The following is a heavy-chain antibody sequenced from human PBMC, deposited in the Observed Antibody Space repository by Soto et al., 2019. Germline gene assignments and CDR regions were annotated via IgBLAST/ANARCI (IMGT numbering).Heavy chain of an antibody. CDR1: GFTFSSYS. CDR3: ARVGTVLDY. V-gene: IGHV3-48*01. Sequence: EVQLVESGGGLVQPGGSLRLSCAASGFTFSSYSMNWVRQAPGKGLEWVSYISSSSSTIYYADSVKGRFTISRDNAKNSLYRQMHSLRAEDTAVFYRARVGTVLDYWGQGTLVTVSS. D-gene: IGHD4-17*01. J-gene: IGHJ4*02. CDR2: ISSSSSTI.